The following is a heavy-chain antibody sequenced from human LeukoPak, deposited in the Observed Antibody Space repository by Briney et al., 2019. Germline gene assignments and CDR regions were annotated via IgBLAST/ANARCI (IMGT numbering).Heavy chain of an antibody. CDR2: INHSGST. J-gene: IGHJ4*02. CDR3: ARPRYGSGSLDS. Sequence: KSSETLSLTCAVYGGSFSGHYWTWIRQPPEKGLEWIGEINHSGSTTYNPSLNSRVTISVDTSKNQFSLRLSSVTAADTAVYYCARPRYGSGSLDSWGQGTLVTVSS. V-gene: IGHV4-34*01. CDR1: GGSFSGHY. D-gene: IGHD3-10*01.